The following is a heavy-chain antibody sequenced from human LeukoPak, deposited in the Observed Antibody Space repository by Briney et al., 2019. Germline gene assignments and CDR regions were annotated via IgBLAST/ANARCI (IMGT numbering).Heavy chain of an antibody. CDR2: ISSGSSAI. Sequence: PGASLRLSCAASEFTFSSYNMNWVRQAPGKGLEWVSYISSGSSAIYYADSVKGRFTISRDNAKNSLYLQMNSLRAEDTAVYYCARVDKRGYYYGMDVWGQGTTVTVSS. CDR3: ARVDKRGYYYGMDV. D-gene: IGHD2-2*03. CDR1: EFTFSSYN. V-gene: IGHV3-48*04. J-gene: IGHJ6*02.